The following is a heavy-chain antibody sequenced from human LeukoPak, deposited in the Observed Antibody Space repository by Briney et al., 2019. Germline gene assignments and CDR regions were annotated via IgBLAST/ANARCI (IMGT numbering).Heavy chain of an antibody. J-gene: IGHJ4*02. V-gene: IGHV1-69*01. CDR1: GGTFSSYA. D-gene: IGHD6-19*01. CDR2: IIPIFGTA. CDR3: AITLGYSSGWTYFDY. Sequence: ASVKVSCKASGGTFSSYAISWVRQAPGQGLEWMGGIIPIFGTANYAQKFQGRVTITADESTSTAYMELSSLRSDDTAVYYCAITLGYSSGWTYFDYWGQGTLVTVSS.